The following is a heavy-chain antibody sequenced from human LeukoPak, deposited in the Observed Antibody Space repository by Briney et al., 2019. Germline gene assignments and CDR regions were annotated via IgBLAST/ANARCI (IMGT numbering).Heavy chain of an antibody. CDR3: TRGVNGDSRFDP. D-gene: IGHD4-17*01. CDR1: GXTFSTYW. V-gene: IGHV3-74*01. Sequence: GGSLRLSCAASGXTFSTYWMHWVRQAPGKGLVWVSRFSSDGSSTRYADSVKGRFTISRDNAKNTVYLQMNSLRAEDTAVYYCTRGVNGDSRFDPWGQGTLVTVSS. CDR2: FSSDGSST. J-gene: IGHJ5*02.